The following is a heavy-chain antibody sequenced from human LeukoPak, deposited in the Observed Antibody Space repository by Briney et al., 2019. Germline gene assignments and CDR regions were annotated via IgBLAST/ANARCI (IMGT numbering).Heavy chain of an antibody. CDR2: ISYDGINE. CDR3: ATGRVDYGDYGVVKH. Sequence: GGSLRLSCEVSGFTLRTYGMNWVRQAPGKGLEWVAAISYDGINEYYVDSVKGRFTIPRDNSKNSLYLQMESLTIEDTAVYYCATGRVDYGDYGVVKHWGQGTLVTVSS. CDR1: GFTLRTYG. V-gene: IGHV3-30*03. J-gene: IGHJ1*01. D-gene: IGHD4-17*01.